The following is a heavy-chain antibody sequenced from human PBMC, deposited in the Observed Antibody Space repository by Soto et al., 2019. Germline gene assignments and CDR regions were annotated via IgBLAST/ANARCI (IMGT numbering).Heavy chain of an antibody. CDR1: GFTFRRYA. Sequence: EVQLVESGGGLVQPGGSLRLSCAASGFTFRRYAMHWVRQAPGKGLEYVSDISSNGGSTYYANAVKGRFTISRDNSKNTLYLQMGSLRAEDMAVYYCARRGYSGYEIDYWGQGTLVTVSS. J-gene: IGHJ4*02. D-gene: IGHD5-12*01. V-gene: IGHV3-64*01. CDR3: ARRGYSGYEIDY. CDR2: ISSNGGST.